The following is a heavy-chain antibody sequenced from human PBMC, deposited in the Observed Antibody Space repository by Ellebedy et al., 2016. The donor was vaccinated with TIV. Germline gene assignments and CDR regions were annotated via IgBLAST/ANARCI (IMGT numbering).Heavy chain of an antibody. D-gene: IGHD2-2*01. CDR2: ISFDGKDK. Sequence: GGSLRLXCVASGFSLSGSGMHWVRQAPGKGLEWLAGISFDGKDKHYVDSVKGRFTISRDTSTNTLFLQMSSLRPEDTAVYYCAKDFLSTSRIDHWGQGTPVTVSS. J-gene: IGHJ4*02. CDR1: GFSLSGSG. V-gene: IGHV3-30*18. CDR3: AKDFLSTSRIDH.